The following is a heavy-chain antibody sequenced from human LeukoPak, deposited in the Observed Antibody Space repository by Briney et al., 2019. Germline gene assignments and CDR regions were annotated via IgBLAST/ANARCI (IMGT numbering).Heavy chain of an antibody. CDR3: ARDRRLGMATPGAFDI. J-gene: IGHJ3*02. Sequence: GASVKVPCKASGGTFSSYAISWVRQAPGQGLEWMGRVIPILGIANYAQKFQGRVTITADKSTSTAYMELSSLRSEDTAVYYCARDRRLGMATPGAFDIWGQGTMVTVSS. CDR2: VIPILGIA. CDR1: GGTFSSYA. V-gene: IGHV1-69*04. D-gene: IGHD5-24*01.